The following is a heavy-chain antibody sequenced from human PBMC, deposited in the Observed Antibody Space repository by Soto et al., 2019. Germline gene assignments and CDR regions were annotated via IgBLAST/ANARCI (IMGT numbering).Heavy chain of an antibody. D-gene: IGHD1-1*01. J-gene: IGHJ3*02. Sequence: LRLSCXASGFTFSDYYMSWIREAPGKGLEWVSYISSSSSYTNYADSVKGRFTISRDNAKNSLYLQMNSLRAEDTAVYYCARCPNAGNDALEIWGQATMDSVSS. V-gene: IGHV3-11*06. CDR3: ARCPNAGNDALEI. CDR1: GFTFSDYY. CDR2: ISSSSSYT.